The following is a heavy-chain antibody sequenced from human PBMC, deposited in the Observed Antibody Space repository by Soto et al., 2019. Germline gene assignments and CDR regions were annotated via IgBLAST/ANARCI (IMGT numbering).Heavy chain of an antibody. CDR3: SSVYGDYSAFEF. Sequence: QVQLVQSGAEEKKPGASVKVSCKASGYTFTNYAMHWVRQAPGQGLEWMGWINTVNGNTRYSQKVQGRVTITRDTSARTAYMELSSLRSEDTAVYYCSSVYGDYSAFEFWGQGTLVTVSS. CDR1: GYTFTNYA. J-gene: IGHJ4*02. CDR2: INTVNGNT. D-gene: IGHD4-17*01. V-gene: IGHV1-3*04.